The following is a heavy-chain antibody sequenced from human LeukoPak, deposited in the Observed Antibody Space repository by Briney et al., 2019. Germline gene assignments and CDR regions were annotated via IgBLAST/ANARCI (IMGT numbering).Heavy chain of an antibody. CDR3: ASGIAAAGTDY. V-gene: IGHV1-2*02. J-gene: IGHJ4*02. D-gene: IGHD6-13*01. CDR1: GYTFTSYY. CDR2: INPNSGGT. Sequence: ASVKVSCKASGYTFTSYYMHWVRQAPGQGLEWMGWINPNSGGTNYAQKFQGRVTITRNTSISTAYMELSSLRSEDTAVYYCASGIAAAGTDYWGQGTLVAVSS.